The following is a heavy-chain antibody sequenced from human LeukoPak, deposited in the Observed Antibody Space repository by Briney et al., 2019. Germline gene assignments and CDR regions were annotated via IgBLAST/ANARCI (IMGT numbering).Heavy chain of an antibody. CDR2: ISSSSSYI. CDR3: AKGYYYYYYMDV. CDR1: GFTFSSYS. Sequence: GGSLRLSCAASGFTFSSYSMNWVRQAPGKGLEWVSSISSSSSYIYYADSVKGRFTISRDNAKNSLYLQMNSLRAEDTAIYYCAKGYYYYYYMDVWGKGTTVTISS. J-gene: IGHJ6*03. V-gene: IGHV3-21*04.